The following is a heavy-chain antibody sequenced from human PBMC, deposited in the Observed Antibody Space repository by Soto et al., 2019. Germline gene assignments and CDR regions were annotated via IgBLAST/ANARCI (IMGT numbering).Heavy chain of an antibody. D-gene: IGHD2-2*01. CDR1: GGSISSGDYY. Sequence: SETLSLTCTVSGGSISSGDYYWSWIRQPPGKGLEWIGYIYYSGSTYYNPSLKSRVTISVDTSKNQVSLKVTSVTAADTAVYYCAREIVVVAAAMRYFDYWGQGTLVTVSS. V-gene: IGHV4-30-4*01. CDR3: AREIVVVAAAMRYFDY. CDR2: IYYSGST. J-gene: IGHJ4*02.